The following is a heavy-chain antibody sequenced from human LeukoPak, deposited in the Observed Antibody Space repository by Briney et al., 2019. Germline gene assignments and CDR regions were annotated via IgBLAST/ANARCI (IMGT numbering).Heavy chain of an antibody. Sequence: SVKLSCKASGGTFSSYAISWVRQAPGQGLEWMGGIIPIFGTANYAQKFQGRVTITTDESTSTDYMELSSLRSEDTAVYYCARQLVGGWPPGAFDIWGQGTMVTVSS. D-gene: IGHD6-19*01. V-gene: IGHV1-69*05. CDR2: IIPIFGTA. J-gene: IGHJ3*02. CDR3: ARQLVGGWPPGAFDI. CDR1: GGTFSSYA.